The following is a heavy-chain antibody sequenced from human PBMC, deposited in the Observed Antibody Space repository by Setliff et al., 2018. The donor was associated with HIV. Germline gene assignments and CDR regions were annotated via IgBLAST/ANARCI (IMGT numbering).Heavy chain of an antibody. CDR1: GFSRSASGMC. J-gene: IGHJ4*02. Sequence: SGPTLVNPTQTLTLTCTFSGFSRSASGMCVSWIRQPPGKALEWLARIDWDDDKFYTTSLKTRLTISKDTSKNQVVLKMTNMDPVDTATYYCARMISYSPYFDYWGQGTPVTVSS. D-gene: IGHD1-26*01. CDR2: IDWDDDK. V-gene: IGHV2-70*17. CDR3: ARMISYSPYFDY.